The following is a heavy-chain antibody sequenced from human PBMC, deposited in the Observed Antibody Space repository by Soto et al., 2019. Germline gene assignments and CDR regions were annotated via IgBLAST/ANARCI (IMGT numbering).Heavy chain of an antibody. CDR3: ARDSPPVDY. CDR2: INAGNGNT. J-gene: IGHJ4*02. V-gene: IGHV1-3*01. CDR1: GYTFTSYA. Sequence: GASVKVSCKASGYTFTSYAMHWVRQAPGQRLEWMGWINAGNGNTKYAQKLQGRVTMTTDTSTSTAYMELRSLRSDDTAVYYCARDSPPVDYWGQGTLVTV.